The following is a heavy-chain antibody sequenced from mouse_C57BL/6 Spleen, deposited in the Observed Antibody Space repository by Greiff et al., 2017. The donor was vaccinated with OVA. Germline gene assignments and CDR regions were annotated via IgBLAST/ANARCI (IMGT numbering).Heavy chain of an antibody. J-gene: IGHJ3*01. CDR2: INPSSGYT. Sequence: QVQLKESGAELARPGASVKMSCKASGYTFTSYTMHWVKQRPGQGLEWIGYINPSSGYTKYNQKFKDKATLTADKSSSTAYMQLSSLTSEDSAVYYCARYDGYYEGGLAYWGQGTLVTVSA. CDR3: ARYDGYYEGGLAY. D-gene: IGHD2-3*01. CDR1: GYTFTSYT. V-gene: IGHV1-4*01.